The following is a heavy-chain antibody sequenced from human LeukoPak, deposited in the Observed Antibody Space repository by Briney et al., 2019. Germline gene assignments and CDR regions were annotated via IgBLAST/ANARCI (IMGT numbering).Heavy chain of an antibody. D-gene: IGHD4-23*01. CDR2: VDYSGGT. CDR3: ARLNGGN. Sequence: ASETLSLTCTVSGGSISSYYWSWIRRPPGKGLEWLGYVDYSGGTAYNPSLNGRVAISPDTSKNQFSLKLRSVTAADTAVYYCARLNGGNWGPGILVTVSS. CDR1: GGSISSYY. V-gene: IGHV4-59*08. J-gene: IGHJ4*02.